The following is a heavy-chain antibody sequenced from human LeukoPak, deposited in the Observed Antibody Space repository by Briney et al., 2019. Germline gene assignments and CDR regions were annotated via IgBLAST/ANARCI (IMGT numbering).Heavy chain of an antibody. D-gene: IGHD7-27*01. CDR2: ISSNGGST. CDR3: ARDPTAGASSYYYYMDV. J-gene: IGHJ6*03. CDR1: GFIFSDYP. V-gene: IGHV3-64*01. Sequence: GGSLRLSCVGSGFIFSDYPIHWVRQAPGKGLEYVSAISSNGGSTYFANSVKGRFTISRDNSKNTLYLQMGSLRAEDMAVYYCARDPTAGASSYYYYMDVWGKGTTVTISS.